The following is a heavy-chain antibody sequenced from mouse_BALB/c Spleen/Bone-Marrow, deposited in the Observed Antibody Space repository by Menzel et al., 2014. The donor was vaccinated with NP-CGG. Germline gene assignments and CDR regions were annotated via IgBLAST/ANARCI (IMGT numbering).Heavy chain of an antibody. J-gene: IGHJ4*01. CDR1: GYTFTSYY. D-gene: IGHD2-4*01. CDR3: ARKSQRAYDSMNY. CDR2: IYPGDFNT. V-gene: IGHV1S56*01. Sequence: QVQLQQSGPELVKPGASVRISCKASGYTFTSYYMYWVRQRPGQGLEWIGWIYPGDFNTKYNEKFKGKATLTADKSSSTAYMQLSSLTSEDAAVYFCARKSQRAYDSMNYWGQGTSVTVSS.